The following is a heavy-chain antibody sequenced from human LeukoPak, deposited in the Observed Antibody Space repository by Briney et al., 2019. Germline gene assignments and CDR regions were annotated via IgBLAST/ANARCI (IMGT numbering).Heavy chain of an antibody. J-gene: IGHJ4*02. Sequence: GGSLRLSCAASGFTFSSYGMHWVRQAPGKGLEWVAVIWYDGSNKYYADSVKGRFTISRDNAKNSLYLQMNSLRAEDTAVYYCAREGSSGYPGDYWGQGTLVTVSS. CDR2: IWYDGSNK. V-gene: IGHV3-33*01. CDR3: AREGSSGYPGDY. CDR1: GFTFSSYG. D-gene: IGHD3-22*01.